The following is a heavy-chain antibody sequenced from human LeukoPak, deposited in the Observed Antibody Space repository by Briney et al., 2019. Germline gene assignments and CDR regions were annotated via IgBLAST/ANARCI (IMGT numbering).Heavy chain of an antibody. V-gene: IGHV3-74*01. Sequence: PRRSLRPSCVASGFTLTTYWTHCVRQAAGKGLVWVSRIKSDGSNTSYADSVKGRFTVSRDSAKNTLYLQMNSLRAEDTAVYYCARDVAPLDWLDVWGQGTTVTVSS. D-gene: IGHD3-9*01. CDR3: ARDVAPLDWLDV. CDR2: IKSDGSNT. J-gene: IGHJ6*02. CDR1: GFTLTTYW.